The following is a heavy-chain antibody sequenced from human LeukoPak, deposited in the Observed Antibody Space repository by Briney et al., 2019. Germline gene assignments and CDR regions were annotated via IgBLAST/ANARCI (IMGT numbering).Heavy chain of an antibody. V-gene: IGHV3-48*01. Sequence: GGSLRLSCAASGFTFSSYSMNWVRQAPGKGLEWVSYISSSSSTIYYADSVKGRFTISRDNAKNSLYLQMNSLRAEDTAVYYCAREHYYGSGSPPDYWGQGTLVTVSS. J-gene: IGHJ4*02. CDR2: ISSSSSTI. CDR1: GFTFSSYS. D-gene: IGHD3-10*01. CDR3: AREHYYGSGSPPDY.